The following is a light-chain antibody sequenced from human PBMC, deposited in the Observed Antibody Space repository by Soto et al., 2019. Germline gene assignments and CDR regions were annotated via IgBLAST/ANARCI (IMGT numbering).Light chain of an antibody. CDR1: SSNIGAGYD. CDR2: GNS. CDR3: QSYASSLSVLYV. Sequence: QSVLTQPPSVSGAPGQRVTISCTGSSSNIGAGYDVHWYQQLPGTAPKLLIYGNSNRPSGVPDRFSGSKSGPSASLAITGLQAEDEADYYCQSYASSLSVLYVFGTGTKVTVL. J-gene: IGLJ1*01. V-gene: IGLV1-40*01.